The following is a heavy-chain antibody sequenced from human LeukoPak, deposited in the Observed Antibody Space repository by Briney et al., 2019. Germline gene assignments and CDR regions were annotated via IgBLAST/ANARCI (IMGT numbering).Heavy chain of an antibody. CDR3: ARELLEPPGDYYYYYMDV. V-gene: IGHV4-61*02. CDR2: IYTSGST. J-gene: IGHJ6*03. D-gene: IGHD3-3*01. Sequence: PSETLSLTCTVSGGSISSGSYYWSWIRQPAGKGLEWIGRIYTSGSTNYNPSLKSRVTISVDTSKNQFSLKLSSVTAADTAVHYCARELLEPPGDYYYYYMDVWGKGTTVTVSS. CDR1: GGSISSGSYY.